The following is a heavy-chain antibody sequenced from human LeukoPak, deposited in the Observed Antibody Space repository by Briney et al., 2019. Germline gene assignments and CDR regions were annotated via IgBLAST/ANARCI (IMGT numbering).Heavy chain of an antibody. Sequence: ASVKVSCKASGYTFTSYDINWVRQATGQGLEWMGWMNPNSGNTGYAQKFQGRVTITRNTSISTAYMELSSLRSEDTAVYYCARSKFITIFGVGQFDPWGQGTLVTVSS. J-gene: IGHJ5*02. D-gene: IGHD3-3*01. CDR1: GYTFTSYD. V-gene: IGHV1-8*03. CDR2: MNPNSGNT. CDR3: ARSKFITIFGVGQFDP.